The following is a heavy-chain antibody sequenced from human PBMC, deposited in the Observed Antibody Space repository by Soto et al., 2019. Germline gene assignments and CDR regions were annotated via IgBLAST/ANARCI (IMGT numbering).Heavy chain of an antibody. CDR3: ARDNNDFWSLYLLAFDY. Sequence: SETLSLTCTVSGGSLTKYYWSWIRQPAGKGLEWIGRVSTSGNVVSKASLRSRLTMSVDTSKNQFSLRLTSVTAADTAVYYCARDNNDFWSLYLLAFDYWGQGALVTVSS. J-gene: IGHJ4*02. V-gene: IGHV4-4*07. CDR2: VSTSGNV. CDR1: GGSLTKYY. D-gene: IGHD3-3*01.